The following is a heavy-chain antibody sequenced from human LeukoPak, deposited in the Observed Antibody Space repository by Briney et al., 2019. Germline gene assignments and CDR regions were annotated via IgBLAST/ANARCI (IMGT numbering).Heavy chain of an antibody. D-gene: IGHD3-22*01. Sequence: SETLSLTCTVSGGSISSGGYFWSWIRQHPGKGLEWIGYIYYSGSTYYNPSLKGRVTISVDTSKNQFSLRLISGTAADTAIDYFASVSYDTSLQHWGQGTLVTVSS. CDR3: ASVSYDTSLQH. J-gene: IGHJ1*01. CDR1: GGSISSGGYF. V-gene: IGHV4-31*03. CDR2: IYYSGST.